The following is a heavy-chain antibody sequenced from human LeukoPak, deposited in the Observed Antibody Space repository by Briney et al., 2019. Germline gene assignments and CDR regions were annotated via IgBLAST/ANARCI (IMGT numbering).Heavy chain of an antibody. CDR2: MNPNSGNT. J-gene: IGHJ2*01. CDR1: GYTFTSYD. Sequence: ASVKVSCKASGYTFTSYDINWVRQATGQGLEWMGWMNPNSGNTGYAQKFQGRVAITRNTSISTAYMELSSLRSEDTAVYYCARDQTAAADGYFDLWGRGTLVTVSS. V-gene: IGHV1-8*03. CDR3: ARDQTAAADGYFDL. D-gene: IGHD6-13*01.